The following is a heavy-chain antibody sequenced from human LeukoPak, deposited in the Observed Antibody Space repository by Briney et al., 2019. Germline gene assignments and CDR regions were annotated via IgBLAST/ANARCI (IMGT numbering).Heavy chain of an antibody. CDR2: IYYSGST. D-gene: IGHD3-9*01. CDR1: GGSISSSNFY. CDR3: ARDADDDILTGYYKRNAIHRNWFDP. Sequence: SETLSLTCTVSGGSISSSNFYWGWIRQPPGKGLEWIGSIYYSGSTYYNPSLKSRVTISVDTSKNQFSLKLSSVTAADTAVYYCARDADDDILTGYYKRNAIHRNWFDPWGQGTLVTVSS. V-gene: IGHV4-39*07. J-gene: IGHJ5*02.